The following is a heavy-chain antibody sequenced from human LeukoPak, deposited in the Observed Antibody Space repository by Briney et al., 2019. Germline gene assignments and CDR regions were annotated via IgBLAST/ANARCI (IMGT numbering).Heavy chain of an antibody. CDR3: ARDRMVRGVIKAPYGMDV. V-gene: IGHV1-3*01. D-gene: IGHD3-10*01. CDR2: INAGNGNT. CDR1: GYTFTSYT. J-gene: IGHJ6*02. Sequence: ASVKVSCKASGYTFTSYTMHWVRQAPRQRLEWMGWINAGNGNTKYSQKFPGRVTITRDTSASTAYMELSSLRSEDTAVYYCARDRMVRGVIKAPYGMDVWGQGTTVTVSS.